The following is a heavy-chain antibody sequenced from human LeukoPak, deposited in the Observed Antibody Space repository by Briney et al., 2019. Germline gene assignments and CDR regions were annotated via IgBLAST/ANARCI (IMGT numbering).Heavy chain of an antibody. V-gene: IGHV1-8*01. CDR2: MNPNSGNT. Sequence: ASVKVSCKASGYTFTSYDINWVRQATGQGLEWMGWMNPNSGNTGYAQKSQGRVTMTRNTSISTAYMELSSLRSEDTAVYYCARPNRMGNDAFDIWGQGTMVTVSS. CDR1: GYTFTSYD. CDR3: ARPNRMGNDAFDI. D-gene: IGHD3-16*01. J-gene: IGHJ3*02.